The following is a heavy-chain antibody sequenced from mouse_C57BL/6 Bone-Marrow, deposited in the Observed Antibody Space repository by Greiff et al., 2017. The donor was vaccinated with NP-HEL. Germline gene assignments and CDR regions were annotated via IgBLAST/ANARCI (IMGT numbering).Heavy chain of an antibody. CDR2: IDPEDGET. D-gene: IGHD1-1*01. J-gene: IGHJ1*03. CDR1: GFNIKDYY. CDR3: ARSCGSSPYWYFDV. Sequence: EVQLQQSGAELVKPGVSVKLSCTASGFNIKDYYMHWVKQRTEQGLEWIGRIDPEDGETKYAPKFLGKVTITADTSFNTAYLQLSSLASEDTAVYYCARSCGSSPYWYFDVWGTGTTVTVSS. V-gene: IGHV14-2*01.